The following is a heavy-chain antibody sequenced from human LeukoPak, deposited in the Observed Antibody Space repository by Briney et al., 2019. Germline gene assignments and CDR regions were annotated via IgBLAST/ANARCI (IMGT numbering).Heavy chain of an antibody. J-gene: IGHJ4*02. CDR2: ISSSSSYI. V-gene: IGHV3-21*01. Sequence: GGSLRLSCAASGFTFSSYSMNWVRQAPGKGLEWVSSISSSSSYIYYADSVKGRFTISRDISKNMVYLQMNSLRAEDTAVYYCARDPTRDGYNYGKFDYWGQGTLVTVSS. CDR3: ARDPTRDGYNYGKFDY. D-gene: IGHD5-24*01. CDR1: GFTFSSYS.